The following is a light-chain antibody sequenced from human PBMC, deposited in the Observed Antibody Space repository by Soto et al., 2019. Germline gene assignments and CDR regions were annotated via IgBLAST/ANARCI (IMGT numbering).Light chain of an antibody. CDR2: EAS. CDR1: RSVDKW. CDR3: QQLNTYPVT. J-gene: IGKJ4*01. Sequence: DIQMTQSPSTLSASLGDRVTIICRASRSVDKWLAWYQQKSGKAPKLLIYEASHLQSGVPSRFGGTGSGTEFTLTINSLQPEDVATYYCQQLNTYPVTFGGGTKVEIK. V-gene: IGKV1-5*02.